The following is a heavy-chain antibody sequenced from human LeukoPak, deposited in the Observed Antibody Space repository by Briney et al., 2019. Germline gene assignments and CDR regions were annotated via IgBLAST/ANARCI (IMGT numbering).Heavy chain of an antibody. CDR1: GYTFTGYY. J-gene: IGHJ6*03. Sequence: ASVKVSCKASGYTFTGYYIQWVRQAPGQGLEWMGWINPNSGGTNYAQKFQGRVTMTRDTSISTAYMDLSRLRSDDTAVYFCARDNSCSSSSCGNSYMDVWGKGTTVTVAS. CDR3: ARDNSCSSSSCGNSYMDV. D-gene: IGHD2-15*01. V-gene: IGHV1-2*02. CDR2: INPNSGGT.